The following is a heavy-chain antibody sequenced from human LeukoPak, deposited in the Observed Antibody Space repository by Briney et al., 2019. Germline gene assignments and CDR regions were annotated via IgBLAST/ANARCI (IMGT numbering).Heavy chain of an antibody. CDR2: IKEDGSQK. D-gene: IGHD3-10*01. V-gene: IGHV3-7*01. CDR3: STGGPMGSS. J-gene: IGHJ4*02. CDR1: GFIFSSYG. Sequence: SGGSLRLSCAASGFIFSSYGMHWVRKAPGKGLEWVAAIKEDGSQKDYVASVRGRFTVSRDNARNSLYLQMNSLRPDDTAVYYCSTGGPMGSSWGQGTLVIVS.